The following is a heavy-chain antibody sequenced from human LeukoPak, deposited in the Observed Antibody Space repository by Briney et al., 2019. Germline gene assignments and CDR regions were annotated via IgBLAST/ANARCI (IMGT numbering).Heavy chain of an antibody. CDR2: IKSKTDGGAT. V-gene: IGHV3-15*01. Sequence: GGALRLSCAASGFTFSNAWMSWVRQAPGKGREWVGRIKSKTDGGATDYAAPVKGRFTISRDDSKNTLYLQMNSLKTEDTAVYYCTTDMATIFRGQKPFDYWGQGTLVTVSS. CDR3: TTDMATIFRGQKPFDY. J-gene: IGHJ4*02. D-gene: IGHD5-24*01. CDR1: GFTFSNAW.